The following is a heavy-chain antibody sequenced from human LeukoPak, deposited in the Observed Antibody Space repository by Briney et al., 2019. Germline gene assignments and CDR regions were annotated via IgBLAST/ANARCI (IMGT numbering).Heavy chain of an antibody. CDR2: ISYDGSNK. CDR3: ARDQGLGIVVVVAAGGLDY. D-gene: IGHD2-15*01. Sequence: GGSLRLSCAASGFTFSSYAMHRVRQAPGKGLEWVAVISYDGSNKYYADSVKGRFTISRDNSKNALYLQMNSLRAEDTAVYYCARDQGLGIVVVVAAGGLDYWGQGTLVTVSS. J-gene: IGHJ4*02. CDR1: GFTFSSYA. V-gene: IGHV3-30-3*01.